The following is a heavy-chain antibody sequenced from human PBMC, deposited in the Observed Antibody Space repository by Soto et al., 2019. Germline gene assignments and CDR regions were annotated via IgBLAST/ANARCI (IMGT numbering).Heavy chain of an antibody. CDR1: GFTFSHYW. CDR2: INPDGSTT. D-gene: IGHD4-17*01. CDR3: AKTGDFDC. V-gene: IGHV3-74*01. J-gene: IGHJ4*02. Sequence: GGSLRLSCAASGFTFSHYWMHWVRQTPGEGLVWVSYINPDGSTTSYADSVKGRFTISRDNAKNTLYLQMNSLRAEDTAVYYCAKTGDFDCWGQGTLVTVSS.